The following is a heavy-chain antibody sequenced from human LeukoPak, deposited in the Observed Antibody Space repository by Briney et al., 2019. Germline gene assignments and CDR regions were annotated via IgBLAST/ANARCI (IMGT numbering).Heavy chain of an antibody. CDR1: GFTFSSYE. J-gene: IGHJ4*02. Sequence: GGSLRLSCAASGFTFSSYEMNWVRQAPGKGLEWVSYISSTSSTKYYADSAKGRCTISRDNAKNTLYLQINSLRAEDTAVYFCAKDRLGGPYFFHYWGQGTLVTVSS. CDR2: ISSTSSTK. D-gene: IGHD3-16*01. V-gene: IGHV3-48*03. CDR3: AKDRLGGPYFFHY.